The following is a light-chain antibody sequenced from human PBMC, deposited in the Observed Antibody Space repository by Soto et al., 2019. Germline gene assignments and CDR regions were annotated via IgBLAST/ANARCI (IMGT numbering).Light chain of an antibody. CDR3: QQYHTSSIT. V-gene: IGKV1-5*01. J-gene: IGKJ5*01. Sequence: DILMTQSPSSVSASVGDRVSINCRASQGISSWLAWYQQKPGKAPTLLIYDASTLERGVPSRFSGTGSGTEFTLSIDSLQPDDFATYYCQQYHTSSITFGQGTRLEIK. CDR1: QGISSW. CDR2: DAS.